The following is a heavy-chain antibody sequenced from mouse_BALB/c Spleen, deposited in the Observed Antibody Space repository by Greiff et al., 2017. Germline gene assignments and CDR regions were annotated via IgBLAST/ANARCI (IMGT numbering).Heavy chain of an antibody. V-gene: IGHV1S81*02. CDR1: GYTFTSYW. Sequence: VQLQQSGAELVKPGASVKLSCKASGYTFTSYWMHWVKQRPGQGLEWIGEINPSNGRTNYNEKFKSKATLTVDKSSSTAYMQLSSLTSEDSAVYYCARDGSYYCDYWGQGTTLTVSS. J-gene: IGHJ2*01. CDR2: INPSNGRT. D-gene: IGHD1-1*01. CDR3: ARDGSYYCDY.